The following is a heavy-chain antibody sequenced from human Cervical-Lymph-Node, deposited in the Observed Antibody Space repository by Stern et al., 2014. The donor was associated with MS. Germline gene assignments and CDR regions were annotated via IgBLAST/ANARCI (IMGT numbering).Heavy chain of an antibody. CDR3: ARVPYDFWSGYYPFDY. CDR2: IYYSGST. CDR1: GGSISSGGYY. V-gene: IGHV4-31*03. D-gene: IGHD3-3*01. J-gene: IGHJ4*02. Sequence: QLQLQESGTGLVKPSQTLSLTCTVSGGSISSGGYYWSWIRQHPGKGLEWIGYIYYSGSTYYNTSRKSRVTISVDTSKNQFSLKLSSVTAADTAVYYCARVPYDFWSGYYPFDYWGQGTLVTVSS.